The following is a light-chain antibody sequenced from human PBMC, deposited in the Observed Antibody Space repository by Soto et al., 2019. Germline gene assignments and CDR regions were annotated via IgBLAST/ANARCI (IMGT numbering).Light chain of an antibody. CDR3: SSYTSSSTPLYV. V-gene: IGLV2-14*01. Sequence: QSALTQPPSVSGSPGQSVTISCTGTSSDVGGYNYVSWYQQHPRKDPKLMIYEVSNRPSGVSNRFSGSKSGNTASLTISGLQAEDEADYYCSSYTSSSTPLYVFGTGPKVTVL. CDR1: SSDVGGYNY. CDR2: EVS. J-gene: IGLJ1*01.